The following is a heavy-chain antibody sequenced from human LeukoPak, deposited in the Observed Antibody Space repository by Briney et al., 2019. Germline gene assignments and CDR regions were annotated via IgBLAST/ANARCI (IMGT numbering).Heavy chain of an antibody. D-gene: IGHD3-10*01. V-gene: IGHV3-74*01. CDR3: ARAGVRGVISWFDP. CDR1: GFTFSSYW. CDR2: INSDGSGT. J-gene: IGHJ5*02. Sequence: GGSLRLSCAASGFTFSSYWMHWVRQAPGKGLVWVSRINSDGSGTSYADSVKGRFTISRDNAKNTLYLQMNSLRAEDTAVYYCARAGVRGVISWFDPWGQGTLVTVSS.